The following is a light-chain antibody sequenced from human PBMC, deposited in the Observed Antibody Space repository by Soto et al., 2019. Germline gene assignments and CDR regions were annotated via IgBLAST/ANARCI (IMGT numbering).Light chain of an antibody. V-gene: IGKV3-11*01. CDR3: QQRNVWPPIT. J-gene: IGKJ5*01. CDR1: QSIHTS. Sequence: VLTQSPATLSLSPGERATLSCRASQSIHTSLAWYQQKSGKPPRLVIYDSTLRANGVPDRFGGSRSGTVFTLTINSLEPADFAVYYCQQRNVWPPITFGQGTRLEIK. CDR2: DST.